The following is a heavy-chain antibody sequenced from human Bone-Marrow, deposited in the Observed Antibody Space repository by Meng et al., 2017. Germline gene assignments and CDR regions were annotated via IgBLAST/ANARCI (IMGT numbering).Heavy chain of an antibody. CDR2: ISWNSGSI. CDR3: AKASRLRTYYFDY. J-gene: IGHJ4*02. Sequence: SLKISCAASGFTVSSNYMSWVRQAPGKGLEWVSGISWNSGSIGYADSVKGRFTISRDNAKNSLYLQMNSLRAEDTALYYCAKASRLRTYYFDYWGQGTLVTVSS. D-gene: IGHD4-17*01. CDR1: GFTVSSNY. V-gene: IGHV3-9*01.